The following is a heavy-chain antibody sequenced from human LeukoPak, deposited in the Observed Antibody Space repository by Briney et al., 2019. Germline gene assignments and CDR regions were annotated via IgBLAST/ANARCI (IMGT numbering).Heavy chain of an antibody. CDR1: GFTFSSHA. CDR2: ISDTGGST. Sequence: PGGSLRLSCAASGFTFSSHAMSWIRQAPGKGLEWVSAISDTGGSTYYADSVKGRFTISRDNSKNTLYLQMDSLRAEDTAVYYCARVRDVYGQFDYWGQGTLVTVS. V-gene: IGHV3-23*01. D-gene: IGHD5/OR15-5a*01. CDR3: ARVRDVYGQFDY. J-gene: IGHJ4*02.